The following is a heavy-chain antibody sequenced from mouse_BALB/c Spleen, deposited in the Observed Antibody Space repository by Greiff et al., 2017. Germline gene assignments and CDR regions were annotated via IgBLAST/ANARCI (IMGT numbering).Heavy chain of an antibody. J-gene: IGHJ2*01. D-gene: IGHD1-2*01. CDR3: ARSFITTATDYFDY. CDR2: IYPGGGYT. CDR1: GYTFTNYW. Sequence: QVQLKQSGAELVRPGTSVKISCKASGYTFTNYWLGWVKQRPGHGLEWIGDIYPGGGYTNYNEKFKGKATLTADTSSSTAYMQLSSLTSEDSAVYFCARSFITTATDYFDYWGQGTTLTVSS. V-gene: IGHV1-63*02.